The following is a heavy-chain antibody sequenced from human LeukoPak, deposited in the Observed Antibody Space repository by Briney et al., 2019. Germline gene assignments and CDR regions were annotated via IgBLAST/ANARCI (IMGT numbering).Heavy chain of an antibody. V-gene: IGHV4-59*08. CDR3: ARTDYGDSPLYYFDY. Sequence: SETLSLTCTVSGGSLSSYYWSWIRQPPGKGLEWIGYIYYSGSTNYNPSLKSRVTISVDTSKNQFSLKLSSVTAADTAVYYCARTDYGDSPLYYFDYWGQGTLVTVSS. CDR1: GGSLSSYY. CDR2: IYYSGST. D-gene: IGHD4-17*01. J-gene: IGHJ4*02.